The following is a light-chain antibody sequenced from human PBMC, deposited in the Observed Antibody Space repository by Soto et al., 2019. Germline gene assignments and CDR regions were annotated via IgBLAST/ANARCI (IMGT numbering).Light chain of an antibody. J-gene: IGKJ1*01. V-gene: IGKV3-20*01. Sequence: EIVLTQSPGTLSLSPGESATLSCRASQSVTSSHLVWYQHKPGQAPRLLIYGASSRATGIPDRFSGSGSGTDFTLTISRLEPEDSAVYYGQQYGSSPETFGQGTKVEVK. CDR1: QSVTSSH. CDR2: GAS. CDR3: QQYGSSPET.